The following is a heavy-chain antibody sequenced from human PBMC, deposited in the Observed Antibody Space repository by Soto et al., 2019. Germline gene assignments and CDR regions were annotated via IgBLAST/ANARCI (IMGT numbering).Heavy chain of an antibody. CDR1: GYTFTTYG. J-gene: IGHJ3*02. D-gene: IGHD6-6*01. CDR3: ARAPLYSSSTKNAFDI. V-gene: IGHV1-18*01. Sequence: QVQLVQSGPEVKKPGASVKVSCKASGYTFTTYGISWVRQAPGQGLEWMGWISTYNGNPNYAQKPQGRVTMTTDTATSTAYTELMGLRSDDTAVCYCARAPLYSSSTKNAFDIWGQGTVVTVSS. CDR2: ISTYNGNP.